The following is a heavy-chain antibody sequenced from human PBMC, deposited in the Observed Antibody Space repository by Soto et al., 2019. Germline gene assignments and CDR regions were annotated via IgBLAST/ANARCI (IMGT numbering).Heavy chain of an antibody. V-gene: IGHV4-30-2*01. Sequence: QLQLQESGSGLVKPSQTLSLTCAVSGGSISSGGYSWSWIRQPPGKGLEWIGYIYHSGSTYYNPSLKSRXXIXVXKYKNQFSLKLSSVTAADTAVYYCAREGGYSYGLDYWGQGTLVTVSS. CDR1: GGSISSGGYS. D-gene: IGHD5-18*01. CDR3: AREGGYSYGLDY. J-gene: IGHJ4*02. CDR2: IYHSGST.